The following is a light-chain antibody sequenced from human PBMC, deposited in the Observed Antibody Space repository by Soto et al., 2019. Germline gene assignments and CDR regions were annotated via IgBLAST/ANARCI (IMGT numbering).Light chain of an antibody. J-gene: IGKJ1*01. CDR2: GAS. V-gene: IGKV3-20*01. CDR1: QSVTSNY. CDR3: QRYGTSPRT. Sequence: EMVLTQSPGTLSLSPGERATLSCRASQSVTSNYLAWYQQKPGQAPRLLIYGASSRATGIPDRFSGSGSGTEFTLTISRLQPEDFVVYYCQRYGTSPRTFGQGTKVDIK.